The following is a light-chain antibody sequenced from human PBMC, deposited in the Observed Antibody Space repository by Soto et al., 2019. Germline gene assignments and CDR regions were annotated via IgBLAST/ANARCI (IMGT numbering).Light chain of an antibody. CDR1: QSLLYVDGKTY. Sequence: IGMTQSPLSLSVTPGQPASISCKSSQSLLYVDGKTYLYWYLQKSGQPPQLLIYEVFNRISGVPDRFSGSGSGTDFTLKISRVEAEDVGVYYCMQGIQLPRTFGQGTKVEIK. J-gene: IGKJ1*01. V-gene: IGKV2D-29*01. CDR3: MQGIQLPRT. CDR2: EVF.